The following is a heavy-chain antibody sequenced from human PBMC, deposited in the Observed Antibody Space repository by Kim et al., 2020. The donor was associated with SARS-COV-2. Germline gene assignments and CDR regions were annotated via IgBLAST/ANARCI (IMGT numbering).Heavy chain of an antibody. J-gene: IGHJ6*02. D-gene: IGHD2-2*01. CDR3: ATPGGYCSSTSCHLLYGMDV. CDR1: GFTVSSNY. V-gene: IGHV3-53*01. Sequence: GGSLRLSCAASGFTVSSNYMSWVRQAPGKGLEWVSVIYSGGSTYYADSVKGRFTISRDNSKNTLYLQMNSLRAEDTAVYYCATPGGYCSSTSCHLLYGMDVWGQGTTVTVSS. CDR2: IYSGGST.